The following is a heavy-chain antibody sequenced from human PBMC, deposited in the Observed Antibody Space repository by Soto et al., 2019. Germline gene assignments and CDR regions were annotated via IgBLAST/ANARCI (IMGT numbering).Heavy chain of an antibody. J-gene: IGHJ4*02. D-gene: IGHD3-10*01. CDR3: ARDYYGSGGPFDY. CDR2: IWYDGSNK. V-gene: IGHV3-33*01. CDR1: GFTFSSYG. Sequence: GGSLRLSCAASGFTFSSYGMHWVRPAPGKGLEWVAVIWYDGSNKYYADSVKGRFTISRDNSKDTLYLQMNSLRAEDTAVYYCARDYYGSGGPFDYWGQGTLVTVSS.